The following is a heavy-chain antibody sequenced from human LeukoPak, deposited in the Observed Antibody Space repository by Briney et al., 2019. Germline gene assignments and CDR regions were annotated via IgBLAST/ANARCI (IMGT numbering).Heavy chain of an antibody. CDR1: GFTVSSNY. V-gene: IGHV3-53*01. CDR3: ARGKNTYYYYMDV. CDR2: IHKNAIT. J-gene: IGHJ6*03. Sequence: PGGSLRLSCAASGFTVSSNYMTWVRQAPGKGLEWVSVIHKNAITYYADTVKGRFTISRDNSKNMLYLQMNSLRAADTAVYYCARGKNTYYYYMDVWGKGTTVTVSS.